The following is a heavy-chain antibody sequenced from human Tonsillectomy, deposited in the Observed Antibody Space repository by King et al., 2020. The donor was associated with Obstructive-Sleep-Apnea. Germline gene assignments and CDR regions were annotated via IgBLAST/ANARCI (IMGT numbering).Heavy chain of an antibody. D-gene: IGHD3-3*01. J-gene: IGHJ6*02. CDR2: ISSSSSPT. CDR3: VNNYDFWSGYYPYGMDV. Sequence: VQLVQSGGGLVQPGGSLRLSCVASGFTFSTYSMNWVRQAPGKGLEWISHISSSSSPTYYADSVKGRFTISRDNAKNSLYLQMNSLRAADTAVYYCVNNYDFWSGYYPYGMDVWGQGTTVTVSS. V-gene: IGHV3-48*04. CDR1: GFTFSTYS.